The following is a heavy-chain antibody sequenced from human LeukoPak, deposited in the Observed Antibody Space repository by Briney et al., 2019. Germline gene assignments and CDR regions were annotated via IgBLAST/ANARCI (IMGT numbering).Heavy chain of an antibody. Sequence: GGSLRLSCAASGFTFSSYGMQWVRQAPGKGVDWVAVISYDGINKYYADSVKGRFPISRDNSKNTLYLQMNSLRAEDTAVYYCAKDRRATLDYWGQGTLVTVSS. CDR1: GFTFSSYG. J-gene: IGHJ4*02. CDR2: ISYDGINK. D-gene: IGHD5-12*01. CDR3: AKDRRATLDY. V-gene: IGHV3-30*18.